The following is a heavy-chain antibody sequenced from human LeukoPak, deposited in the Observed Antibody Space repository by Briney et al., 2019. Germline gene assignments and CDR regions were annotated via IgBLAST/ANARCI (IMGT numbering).Heavy chain of an antibody. Sequence: GGSLRLSCVVSGFAFSSSWMSWVRQVPGKGLEWVANIKQDGSEKYYVDSVKGRFTISRDNAKNSLYLQMNSLRAEDTAVYYCARDLSYSGYGMDVWGQGTTVTVSS. D-gene: IGHD3-10*01. CDR3: ARDLSYSGYGMDV. CDR1: GFAFSSSW. V-gene: IGHV3-7*03. CDR2: IKQDGSEK. J-gene: IGHJ6*02.